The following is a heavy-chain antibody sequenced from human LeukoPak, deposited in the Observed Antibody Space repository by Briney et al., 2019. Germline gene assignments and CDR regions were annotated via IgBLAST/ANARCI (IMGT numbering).Heavy chain of an antibody. Sequence: ASVKVSCKASGYTFTGYYMHWVRQAPGQGLEWMGWINPNSGGTNYAQKFQGRVTMTRDTSISTAYMELSRLRSDDTAVYYCASYSITMVRGVMESYWGQGTLVTVSS. J-gene: IGHJ4*02. D-gene: IGHD3-10*01. V-gene: IGHV1-2*02. CDR2: INPNSGGT. CDR3: ASYSITMVRGVMESY. CDR1: GYTFTGYY.